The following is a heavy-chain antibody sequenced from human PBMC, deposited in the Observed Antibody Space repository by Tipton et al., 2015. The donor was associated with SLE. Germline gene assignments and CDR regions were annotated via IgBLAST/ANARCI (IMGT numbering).Heavy chain of an antibody. D-gene: IGHD3-22*01. CDR3: ARAVGDTSGYLDY. Sequence: LRLSCTVPGGSIRSSTYYWGWIRQPPGKGLEWIGSLDYSGSTYYNLSLKSRINISVDTSKNQFSLKLSSVTAADTAVYYCARAVGDTSGYLDYWGLGALVTVSS. CDR1: GGSIRSSTYY. J-gene: IGHJ4*02. CDR2: LDYSGST. V-gene: IGHV4-39*07.